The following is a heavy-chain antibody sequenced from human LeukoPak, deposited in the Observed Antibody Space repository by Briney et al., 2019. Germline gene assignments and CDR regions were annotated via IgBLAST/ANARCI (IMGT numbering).Heavy chain of an antibody. J-gene: IGHJ4*02. CDR3: ARVALLLYFDY. CDR2: IKQDGSEK. V-gene: IGHV3-7*01. Sequence: GGSLRLSCVASGFTFSNYWMSWVRQAPGKGLEWVANIKQDGSEKYYVDSVKGRFTISRDNAKNSLYLQMNSLRAEDTAVYYCARVALLLYFDYWGQGTLVTVSS. CDR1: GFTFSNYW. D-gene: IGHD2-15*01.